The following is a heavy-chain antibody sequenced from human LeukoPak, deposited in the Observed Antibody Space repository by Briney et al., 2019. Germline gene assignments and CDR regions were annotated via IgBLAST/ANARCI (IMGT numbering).Heavy chain of an antibody. D-gene: IGHD6-19*01. CDR1: GFTFSYYY. J-gene: IGHJ4*02. V-gene: IGHV3-11*04. CDR3: ARVAVKARTGDY. CDR2: ISSSGSTI. Sequence: PGGSLRLSCAASGFTFSYYYMSGVRQAPGKGLEWVSYISSSGSTIYYADSVKGRFTISRDNAKNSLYLQMNSLRAEDTAVYYCARVAVKARTGDYWGQGTLVTVSS.